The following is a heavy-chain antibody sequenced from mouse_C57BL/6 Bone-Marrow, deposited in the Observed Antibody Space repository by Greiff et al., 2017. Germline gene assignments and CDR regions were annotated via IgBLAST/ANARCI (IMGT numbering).Heavy chain of an antibody. CDR2: INPSTGGT. CDR3: ARRKIYYGNPVYFDY. D-gene: IGHD2-1*01. Sequence: VQLQQSGPELVKPGASVKISCKASGYSFTGYYMNWVKQSPEKSLEWIGEINPSTGGTTYNQKFKAKATLTVDKSSSTAYMQLKSLTSEDSAVYYCARRKIYYGNPVYFDYWGQGTTLTVSS. J-gene: IGHJ2*01. V-gene: IGHV1-42*01. CDR1: GYSFTGYY.